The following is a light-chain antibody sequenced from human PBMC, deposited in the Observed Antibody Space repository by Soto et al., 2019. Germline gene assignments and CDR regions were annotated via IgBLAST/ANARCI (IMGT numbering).Light chain of an antibody. J-gene: IGLJ2*01. CDR3: SSYTSSSTLV. V-gene: IGLV2-14*01. CDR2: EVS. CDR1: SSDVGDYNY. Sequence: QSALTQPASVSGSPGQSITISCTGTSSDVGDYNYVSWYQQHPGKAPKLMIYEVSNRPSGVSNRFSGSKSGITASLTISGLQAEDEADYYCSSYTSSSTLVFGGGTQLTVL.